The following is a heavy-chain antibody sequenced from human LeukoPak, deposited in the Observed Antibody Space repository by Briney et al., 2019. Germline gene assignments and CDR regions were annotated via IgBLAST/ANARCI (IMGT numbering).Heavy chain of an antibody. J-gene: IGHJ4*02. CDR2: IISSGGNT. CDR1: GFTFTSYA. CDR3: ARGGGDYDDHCYSFDY. Sequence: PGGSLRLSCEASGFTFTSYAMRWVHQAPGKGLEWLSAIISSGGNTYYADSVKGRVTISRDNSKNTLYLQMNSLRAEDTAVYYCARGGGDYDDHCYSFDYWGQGALVTVSS. D-gene: IGHD4-17*01. V-gene: IGHV3-23*01.